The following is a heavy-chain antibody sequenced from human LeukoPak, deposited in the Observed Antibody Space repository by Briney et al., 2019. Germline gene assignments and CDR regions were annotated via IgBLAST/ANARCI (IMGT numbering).Heavy chain of an antibody. Sequence: PGRSLRLSCAASGFTFSSYAMHWVRQAPGKGLEWVAVISYDGSNKYYADSVKGRFTISRDNAKNSLYLQMNSLRAEDTAVYYCARAGYYDILTGYPGAFDIWGQGTMVTVSS. CDR1: GFTFSSYA. V-gene: IGHV3-30-3*01. J-gene: IGHJ3*02. CDR3: ARAGYYDILTGYPGAFDI. D-gene: IGHD3-9*01. CDR2: ISYDGSNK.